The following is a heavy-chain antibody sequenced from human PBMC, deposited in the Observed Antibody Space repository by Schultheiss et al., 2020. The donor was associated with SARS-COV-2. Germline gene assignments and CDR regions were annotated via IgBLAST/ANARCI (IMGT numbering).Heavy chain of an antibody. CDR1: GFTFSSYG. J-gene: IGHJ6*02. CDR3: ARDIKSYYYYGMDV. CDR2: IWSDGSNE. D-gene: IGHD1-14*01. Sequence: GGSLRLSCAASGFTFSSYGMHWVRQAPGKGLEWVAVIWSDGSNEYYADSVKGRFTISRDNAKNTLYLQMNSLRAEDTAVYYCARDIKSYYYYGMDVWGQGTTVTVSS. V-gene: IGHV3-33*08.